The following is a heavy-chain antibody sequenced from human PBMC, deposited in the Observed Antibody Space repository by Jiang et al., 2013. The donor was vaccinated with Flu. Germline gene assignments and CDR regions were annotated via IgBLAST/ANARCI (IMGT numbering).Heavy chain of an antibody. Sequence: VQLVESGGGLVKPGGSLRLSCAASGFSFNNAWMNWVRQVSGKGLEWVGRVKSKTDGGTTDYAAPVKGRFTISRDDSKNTLYPQLNSLKTEDSAVYYCTTVGVDSGDYELGYYYYYYMDVWGKGPRSLSP. V-gene: IGHV3-15*07. CDR1: GFSFNNAW. CDR3: TTVGVDSGDYELGYYYYYYMDV. CDR2: VKSKTDGGTT. J-gene: IGHJ6*03. D-gene: IGHD4-17*01.